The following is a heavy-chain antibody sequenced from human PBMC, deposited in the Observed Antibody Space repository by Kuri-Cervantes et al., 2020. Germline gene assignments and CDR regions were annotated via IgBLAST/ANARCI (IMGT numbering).Heavy chain of an antibody. J-gene: IGHJ3*02. D-gene: IGHD4-17*01. CDR1: GYTFTSYG. CDR3: AVLWGHTVTEQGAFDI. CDR2: ISAYNGNT. V-gene: IGHV1-18*01. Sequence: ASVKVSCKASGYTFTSYGISWVRQAPGQGLEWMGWISAYNGNTNYAQKLQGRVTMTTDTSTSTAYMELRSLRSDDTAVYYCAVLWGHTVTEQGAFDIWGQGTMVTDSS.